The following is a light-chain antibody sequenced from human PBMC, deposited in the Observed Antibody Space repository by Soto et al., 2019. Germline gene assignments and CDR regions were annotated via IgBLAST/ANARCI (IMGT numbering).Light chain of an antibody. Sequence: QSVLTQPASVSGSPGQSITISCTGTSSDVGGYNYVSWYQQHPGKAPKLMIYDVNNRPSGVSNRFSGSKSGNTDSLTISGLQAEDEGDYYCSSYTSSITLVFGGGTKLTVL. CDR1: SSDVGGYNY. CDR2: DVN. V-gene: IGLV2-14*01. J-gene: IGLJ2*01. CDR3: SSYTSSITLV.